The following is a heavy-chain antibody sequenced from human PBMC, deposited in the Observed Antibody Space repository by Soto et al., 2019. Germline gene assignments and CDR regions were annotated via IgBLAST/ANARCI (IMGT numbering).Heavy chain of an antibody. J-gene: IGHJ5*02. Sequence: QEQLVESGGGVVQPGGSLRLSCEGSGFTFRRHGMHWLRQAPGKGPQWLAVIWYDGSEKYYADSVRGRFTISRDNPKNMVYLQMNSLTVEDTAIYYCARWSNNKVVDPWGQGTVVTVS. V-gene: IGHV3-33*01. CDR2: IWYDGSEK. CDR3: ARWSNNKVVDP. CDR1: GFTFRRHG. D-gene: IGHD3-3*01.